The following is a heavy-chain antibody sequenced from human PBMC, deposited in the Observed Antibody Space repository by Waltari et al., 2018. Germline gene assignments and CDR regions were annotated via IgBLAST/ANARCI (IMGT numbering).Heavy chain of an antibody. V-gene: IGHV3-48*02. CDR3: ASRGELVAGWYH. CDR1: GFTFSSSS. D-gene: IGHD6-19*01. J-gene: IGHJ5*02. Sequence: EVQLVESGGGLVQPGGSLRLSCAASGFTFSSSSMNWVRQAPGKGREGVSYVDGIGTTIYYADSVKGRFTIARDKAKNSLYLQMDSLRDEDTAVYYCASRGELVAGWYHWGQGALVTVSS. CDR2: VDGIGTTI.